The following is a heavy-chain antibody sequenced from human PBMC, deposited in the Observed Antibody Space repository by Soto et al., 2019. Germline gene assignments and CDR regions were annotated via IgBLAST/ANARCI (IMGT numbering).Heavy chain of an antibody. Sequence: QVQLQQWGAGLLKPSETLSLTCSVYGGSFSGYYWSWIRQPPGKGLEWIGEINHSGSTNYNPSLKRRVTISVDTSKNQFSLKLSSVTAADTAVYYCARDVAMVRGVIPVFDYWGQGTLVTVSS. V-gene: IGHV4-34*01. CDR1: GGSFSGYY. J-gene: IGHJ4*02. CDR3: ARDVAMVRGVIPVFDY. D-gene: IGHD3-10*01. CDR2: INHSGST.